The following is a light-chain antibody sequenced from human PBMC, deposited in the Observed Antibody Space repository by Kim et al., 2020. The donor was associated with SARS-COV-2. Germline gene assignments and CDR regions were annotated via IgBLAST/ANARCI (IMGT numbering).Light chain of an antibody. Sequence: GHSVTISCTGTSSDIGSYDRVSWFQQFPGTAPKLLIYEDRNRLSAVPDRFSGSKSGNTASLTISGLQAEDEAIYYCSSYTLRTTWIFGGGTQLTVL. CDR1: SSDIGSYDR. J-gene: IGLJ2*01. CDR2: EDR. CDR3: SSYTLRTTWI. V-gene: IGLV2-18*02.